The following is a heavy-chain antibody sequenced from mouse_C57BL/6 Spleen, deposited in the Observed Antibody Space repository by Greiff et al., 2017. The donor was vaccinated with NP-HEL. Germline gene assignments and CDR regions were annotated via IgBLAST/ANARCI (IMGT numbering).Heavy chain of an antibody. CDR3: ARNRGIVTTGYFDV. Sequence: VQVVESGPGLVQPSQSLSITCTVSGFSLTSYGVHWVRQSPGKGLEWLGVIWSGGSTDYNAAFISRLSISKDNSKSQVFFKMNSLQADDTAIYYCARNRGIVTTGYFDVWGTGTTVTVSS. D-gene: IGHD2-5*01. J-gene: IGHJ1*03. CDR1: GFSLTSYG. V-gene: IGHV2-2*01. CDR2: IWSGGST.